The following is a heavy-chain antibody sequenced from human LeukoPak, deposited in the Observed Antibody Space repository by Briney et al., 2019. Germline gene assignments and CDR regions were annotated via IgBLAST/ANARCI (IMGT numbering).Heavy chain of an antibody. Sequence: ASVKVSCKASGYTFTGYYMHWVRQAPGQGLEWMGWINPHSGGTNYAQKFQGRVTMTRDTSINTAYMGLSRLTSDDTAIYYCARTMGDSSGYYADDAFDIWGQGTMVTVSS. D-gene: IGHD3-22*01. CDR3: ARTMGDSSGYYADDAFDI. V-gene: IGHV1-2*02. J-gene: IGHJ3*02. CDR2: INPHSGGT. CDR1: GYTFTGYY.